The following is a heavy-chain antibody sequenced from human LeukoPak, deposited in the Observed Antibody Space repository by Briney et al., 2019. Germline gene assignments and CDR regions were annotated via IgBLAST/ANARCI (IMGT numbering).Heavy chain of an antibody. J-gene: IGHJ4*02. V-gene: IGHV1-69*13. CDR2: IIPIFGTA. CDR3: ARAPDSSGYYYYFDY. D-gene: IGHD3-22*01. CDR1: GGTFSSYA. Sequence: SVKVSCKASGGTFSSYAISWVRQAPGQGLEWMGGIIPIFGTANYAQKFQGRVTITADESTSTAYMELSSLRSDDTAVYYRARAPDSSGYYYYFDYWGQGTLVTVPS.